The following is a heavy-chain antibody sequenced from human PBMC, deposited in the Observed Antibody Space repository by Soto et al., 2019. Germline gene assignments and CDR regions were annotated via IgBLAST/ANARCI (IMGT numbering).Heavy chain of an antibody. Sequence: ASVKVSCKASGGTFSSYAISWVRQAPGQGLEWMGGITPIFGTANYAQKFQGRVTITADESTSTAYMELSSLRSEDTAVYYCARGQDIVVVVAATGYYYGMDVWGQGTTVTVSS. CDR1: GGTFSSYA. CDR3: ARGQDIVVVVAATGYYYGMDV. D-gene: IGHD2-15*01. J-gene: IGHJ6*02. CDR2: ITPIFGTA. V-gene: IGHV1-69*13.